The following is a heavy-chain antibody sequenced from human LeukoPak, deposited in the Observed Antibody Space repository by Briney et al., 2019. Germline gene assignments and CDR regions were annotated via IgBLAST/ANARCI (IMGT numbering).Heavy chain of an antibody. CDR1: GYTFTSYG. CDR3: ASPMVGSAAGILHDAFDI. V-gene: IGHV1-18*01. J-gene: IGHJ3*02. Sequence: GASVKVSCKASGYTFTSYGISWVRQAPGQGLEWMGWISAYNGNTNYAQKLQGRVTMTTDTSTSTAYMELSRLRSDDTAVYYCASPMVGSAAGILHDAFDIWGQGTMVTVSS. D-gene: IGHD6-13*01. CDR2: ISAYNGNT.